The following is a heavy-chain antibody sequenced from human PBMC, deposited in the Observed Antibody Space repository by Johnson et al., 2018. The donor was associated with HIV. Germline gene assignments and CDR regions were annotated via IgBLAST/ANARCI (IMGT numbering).Heavy chain of an antibody. J-gene: IGHJ3*02. D-gene: IGHD6-25*01. V-gene: IGHV3-66*01. CDR2: IYIGGST. Sequence: VQLVESGGGFVQPGGSLRLSCAASGFSVSSSYMSWVRQAPGKGLAWVSFIYIGGSTQSADFVKGRFSISRDTSKNTVYLQKNSLRVEDTALYYCASVRRGALDIWGQGTMVTVSS. CDR3: ASVRRGALDI. CDR1: GFSVSSSY.